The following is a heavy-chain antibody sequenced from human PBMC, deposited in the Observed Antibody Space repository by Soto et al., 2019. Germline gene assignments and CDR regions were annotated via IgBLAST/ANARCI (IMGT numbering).Heavy chain of an antibody. Sequence: QVQLQESGPGLVKPSETLSLTCTVSAGSLSSHYWDWIRQPPGKGLEWIGYIYYSGSTNNNPPLKSRVTISVDTAKKQFSLMLSSVTAADTVVYYCARSGGYDVFLPAGTYWGQGTLVTVSS. D-gene: IGHD2-2*01. CDR1: AGSLSSHY. CDR3: ARSGGYDVFLPAGTY. CDR2: IYYSGST. J-gene: IGHJ4*02. V-gene: IGHV4-59*11.